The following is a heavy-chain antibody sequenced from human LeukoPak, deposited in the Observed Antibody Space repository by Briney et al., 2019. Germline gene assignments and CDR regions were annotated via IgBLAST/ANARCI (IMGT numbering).Heavy chain of an antibody. D-gene: IGHD5-24*01. J-gene: IGHJ4*02. CDR2: IYSGGST. V-gene: IGHV3-66*01. CDR1: GFTVSSNY. CDR3: ARELRWLQPSGD. Sequence: GGSLRLSCAASGFTVSSNYMSWVRQASGKGLEWVSVIYSGGSTYYADSVKGRFTISRDNSKNTLYLQMNSLRAEDTAVYYCARELRWLQPSGDWGQGTLVTVSS.